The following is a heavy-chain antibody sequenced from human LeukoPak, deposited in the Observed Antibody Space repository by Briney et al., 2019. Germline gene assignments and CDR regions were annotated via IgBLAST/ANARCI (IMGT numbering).Heavy chain of an antibody. D-gene: IGHD3-22*01. CDR3: ARVRALGYYPKGEDY. Sequence: SETLSLTCAVYGGSFSGYYWSWIRQPPGKGLEWIGEINHSGSTNYNPSLKSRVTISVDTSKNQFSLKLSSVTAADTAVYYCARVRALGYYPKGEDYWGQGTLVTVSS. CDR2: INHSGST. CDR1: GGSFSGYY. J-gene: IGHJ4*02. V-gene: IGHV4-34*01.